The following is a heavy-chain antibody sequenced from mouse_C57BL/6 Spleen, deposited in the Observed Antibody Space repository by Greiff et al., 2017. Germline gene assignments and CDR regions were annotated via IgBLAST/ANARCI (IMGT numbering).Heavy chain of an antibody. J-gene: IGHJ2*01. CDR3: AREEGYDCYYVYFDY. CDR1: GYTFTDYY. V-gene: IGHV1-26*01. D-gene: IGHD2-3*01. Sequence: VQLQQSGPELVKPGASVKISCKASGYTFTDYYMNWVKQSHGKSLEWIGDINPNNGGTSYNQKFKGKATLTVDKSSSTAYMELRSLTSEDSAVYYCAREEGYDCYYVYFDYWGQGTTLTVSS. CDR2: INPNNGGT.